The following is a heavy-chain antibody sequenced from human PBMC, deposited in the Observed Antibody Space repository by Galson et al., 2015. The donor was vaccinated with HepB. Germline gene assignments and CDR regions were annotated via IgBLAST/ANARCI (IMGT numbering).Heavy chain of an antibody. V-gene: IGHV3-30*18. D-gene: IGHD5-18*01. Sequence: SLRLSCAASGFGFRHYGIHWGRQAPGKGLEWGAAVSYDGDKKSYADSVKGRFTISRDNSKDTLYLQMNSLRIEDTAVYYCAKDERAFSYGASFDSWGPGTLVSVPS. J-gene: IGHJ4*02. CDR2: VSYDGDKK. CDR1: GFGFRHYG. CDR3: AKDERAFSYGASFDS.